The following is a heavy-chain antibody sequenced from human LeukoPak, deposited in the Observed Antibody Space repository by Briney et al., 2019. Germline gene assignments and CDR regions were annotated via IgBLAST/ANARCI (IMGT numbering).Heavy chain of an antibody. Sequence: PSETLSLTCSVSGASISGSDYYWGWIRQPPGKGLEWIGYIYYSESTNYNPSLKSRVTISVDTSKNQFSLKLSSVTAADTAVYYCARGLGRRDGYNSQYWGQGTLVTVSS. CDR2: IYYSEST. CDR3: ARGLGRRDGYNSQY. J-gene: IGHJ4*02. V-gene: IGHV4-61*08. CDR1: GASISGSDYY. D-gene: IGHD5-24*01.